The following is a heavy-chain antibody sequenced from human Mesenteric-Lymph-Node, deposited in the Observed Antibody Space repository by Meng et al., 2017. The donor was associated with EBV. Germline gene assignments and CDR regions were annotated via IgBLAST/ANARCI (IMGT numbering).Heavy chain of an antibody. V-gene: IGHV3-23*04. J-gene: IGHJ4*02. CDR3: AKVRGQYGTFDY. CDR1: GFTFSSQA. CDR2: ISTGGDRT. Sequence: EVQLVGSGGGLVQPGGSLTLSCVASGFTFSSQAMSWVRQAPGKGLEWVSGISTGGDRTYYADSVKGRFTISRDNSKNTLFLQVNSLRAEDTAVYYCAKVRGQYGTFDYWGQGTLVTVSS. D-gene: IGHD4-17*01.